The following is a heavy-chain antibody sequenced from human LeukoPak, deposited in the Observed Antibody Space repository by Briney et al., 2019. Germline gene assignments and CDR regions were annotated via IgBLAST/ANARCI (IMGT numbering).Heavy chain of an antibody. V-gene: IGHV4-34*01. CDR3: ARGRTYYYDSSGYPSYYFDY. Sequence: SETLSLTCAVYGGSFSGYYWSWIRQPPGKGLEWIREINHSGSTNYNPSPKSRVTISVDTSKNQFSLKLSSVTAADTAVYYCARGRTYYYDSSGYPSYYFDYWGQGTLVTVSS. CDR1: GGSFSGYY. D-gene: IGHD3-22*01. CDR2: INHSGST. J-gene: IGHJ4*02.